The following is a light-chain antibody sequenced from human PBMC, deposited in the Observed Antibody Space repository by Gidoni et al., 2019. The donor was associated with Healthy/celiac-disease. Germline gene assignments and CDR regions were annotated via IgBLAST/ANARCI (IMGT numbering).Light chain of an antibody. J-gene: IGLJ2*01. CDR3: AAWDDSLNVVV. CDR2: SNN. CDR1: SSNIGSNT. V-gene: IGLV1-44*01. Sequence: QSVLTQPPSASGTPGQRVTISCSGSSSNIGSNTVNWYQQLPGTAPKLLIYSNNQRPPGVPDRFSGSKSGTSASLAISGLQSEDEADYYSAAWDDSLNVVVLGGGTKLTVL.